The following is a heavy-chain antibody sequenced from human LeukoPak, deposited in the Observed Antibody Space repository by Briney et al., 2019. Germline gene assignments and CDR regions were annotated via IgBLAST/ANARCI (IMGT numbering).Heavy chain of an antibody. D-gene: IGHD3-22*01. CDR2: ISSSSSYI. Sequence: GGSLRLSCAASGFTFSSYSMNWVRQAPGKGLEWVSSISSSSSYIYYADSVKGRFTISRDNAKNSLYLQMNSLRAEDTAVHYCARDPGYYDSSPYYWGQGTPVTVSS. CDR3: ARDPGYYDSSPYY. V-gene: IGHV3-21*01. J-gene: IGHJ4*02. CDR1: GFTFSSYS.